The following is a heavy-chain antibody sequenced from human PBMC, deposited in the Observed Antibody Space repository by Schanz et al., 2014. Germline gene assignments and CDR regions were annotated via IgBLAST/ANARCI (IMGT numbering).Heavy chain of an antibody. J-gene: IGHJ4*02. CDR2: MSYDGSIK. CDR1: GFTFSSYA. D-gene: IGHD2-2*01. CDR3: AKDSTHIDIVLVPTAIDY. V-gene: IGHV3-30*18. Sequence: VQLLESGGGLVQPGGSLRLSCAASGFTFSSYAMHWVRQAPGKGLEWVAAMSYDGSIKYYGDSVKGRFTISRDNSKNTLYLHMNTLRSEDTAVYYCAKDSTHIDIVLVPTAIDYWGQGTLVTVSS.